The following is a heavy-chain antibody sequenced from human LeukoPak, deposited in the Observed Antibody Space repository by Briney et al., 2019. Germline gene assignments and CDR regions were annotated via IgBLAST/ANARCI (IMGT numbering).Heavy chain of an antibody. CDR1: GYTFRSYG. J-gene: IGHJ4*02. CDR2: INPYSGDT. Sequence: ASVKVSCKASGYTFRSYGISWVRQAPGQGLEWMGRINPYSGDTNFAQKFQGRVTMTRDTSITTAYMDLSSLTPDDTAVYFCARDQGSLTRSWYTGYWGQGTQVTVSS. CDR3: ARDQGSLTRSWYTGY. D-gene: IGHD6-13*01. V-gene: IGHV1-2*06.